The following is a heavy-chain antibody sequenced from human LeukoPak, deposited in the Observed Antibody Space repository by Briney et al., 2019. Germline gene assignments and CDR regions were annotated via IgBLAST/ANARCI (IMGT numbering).Heavy chain of an antibody. CDR3: AKQRHSNGWYYFDY. CDR2: LRVSGGTT. CDR1: GFTFSSYA. D-gene: IGHD6-19*01. Sequence: GGSLRLSCAASGFTFSSYALISVRQAPAKRLAWASPLRVSGGTTYYADSVKGRFSICRDNSKNTLYRQMNGLRAEDTAVYYGAKQRHSNGWYYFDYWGQGALVTVSS. V-gene: IGHV3-23*01. J-gene: IGHJ4*02.